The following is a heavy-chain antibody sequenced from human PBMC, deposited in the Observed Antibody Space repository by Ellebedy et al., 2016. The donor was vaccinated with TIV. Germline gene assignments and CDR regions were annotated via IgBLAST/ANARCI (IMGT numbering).Heavy chain of an antibody. CDR3: VRDGAYGDYSPSYYGMDV. V-gene: IGHV3-7*03. CDR1: GFTFNSYW. Sequence: WGSLRLSCAASGFTFNSYWMSWVRQAPGKGLEWVANINQDGSRIYYVDSVKGRFTISRDNAKNSVYLRMNTLRVEDTAVYHCVRDGAYGDYSPSYYGMDVWGQGTTVTVSS. CDR2: INQDGSRI. J-gene: IGHJ6*02. D-gene: IGHD3-22*01.